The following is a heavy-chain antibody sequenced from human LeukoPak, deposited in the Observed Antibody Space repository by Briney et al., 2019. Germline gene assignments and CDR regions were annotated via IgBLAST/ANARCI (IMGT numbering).Heavy chain of an antibody. CDR2: IYHSGST. CDR3: ARARLDYDFWSGYYRETFDY. CDR1: GGSISSGGYS. V-gene: IGHV4-30-2*01. J-gene: IGHJ4*02. D-gene: IGHD3-3*01. Sequence: PSQTLSLTCAVSGGSISSGGYSWSWIRQPPGKGLEWIGYIYHSGSTYYNPSLKSRVTISVDRSKNQFSLKLSSVTAADTAVYYCARARLDYDFWSGYYRETFDYCGQGTLVTVSS.